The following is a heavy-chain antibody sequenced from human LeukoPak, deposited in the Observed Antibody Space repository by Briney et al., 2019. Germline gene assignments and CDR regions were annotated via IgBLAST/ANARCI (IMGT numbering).Heavy chain of an antibody. D-gene: IGHD2-8*01. CDR1: GFTFSSHL. Sequence: GGAPRLPPSASGFTFSSHLKLWGRQTPRKGRVWGSRINTDGSSRNYADSVKGRFTISRDNAKSTLYLQMDSLSAEDTAVYYCARGYSTTPNQNWFDPWGQGTLVTVSS. V-gene: IGHV3-74*01. CDR2: INTDGSSR. J-gene: IGHJ5*02. CDR3: ARGYSTTPNQNWFDP.